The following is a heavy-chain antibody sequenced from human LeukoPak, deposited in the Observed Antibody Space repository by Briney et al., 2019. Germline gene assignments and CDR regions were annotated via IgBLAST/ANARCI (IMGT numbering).Heavy chain of an antibody. CDR2: ISSSSSYI. V-gene: IGHV3-21*04. J-gene: IGHJ4*02. D-gene: IGHD6-19*01. CDR1: GFTFSSYS. CDR3: AKDISSIAVAGMFTY. Sequence: GGSLRLSCAASGFTFSSYSMNWVRQAPGKGLEWVSSISSSSSYIYYADSVKGRFTISRDNAKNSLYLQMNSLRAEDTALYYCAKDISSIAVAGMFTYWGQGTLVTVSS.